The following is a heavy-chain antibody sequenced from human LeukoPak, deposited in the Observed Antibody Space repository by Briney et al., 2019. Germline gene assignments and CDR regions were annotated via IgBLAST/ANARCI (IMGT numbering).Heavy chain of an antibody. CDR1: GGTFSSYT. J-gene: IGHJ6*02. D-gene: IGHD6-6*01. CDR2: IIPILGIA. Sequence: ASVKVSCKASGGTFSSYTISWVRQAPGQGLEWMGRIIPILGIANYAQKFQGRVTITADKSTSTAYMELSSLRSEDTAVYYYARTSGYSSSSTYYYGMDVWGQGTTVTVSS. CDR3: ARTSGYSSSSTYYYGMDV. V-gene: IGHV1-69*02.